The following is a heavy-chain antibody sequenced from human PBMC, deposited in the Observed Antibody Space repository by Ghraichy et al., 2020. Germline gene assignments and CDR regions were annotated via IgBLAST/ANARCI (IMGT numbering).Heavy chain of an antibody. CDR1: GFAVSRNY. CDR3: AREQGRSPLDF. J-gene: IGHJ4*02. D-gene: IGHD3-10*01. CDR2: VYGGGTT. V-gene: IGHV3-66*01. Sequence: GGSLRLSCAASGFAVSRNYMSWVRQAPGKGLEWVSVVYGGGTTYYADSVKGRFTISRDNSKNTLYLQMNSLRGDDTAVYFCAREQGRSPLDFWGQGTLVTVSS.